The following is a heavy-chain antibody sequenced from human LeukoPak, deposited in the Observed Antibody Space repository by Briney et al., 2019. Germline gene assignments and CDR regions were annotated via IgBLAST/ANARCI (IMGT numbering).Heavy chain of an antibody. CDR1: GGSISSGGYY. J-gene: IGHJ3*02. D-gene: IGHD3-22*01. Sequence: SQTLSLTCTVSGGSISSGGYYWSWIRQHPGKGLEWIGYIYYSGSTYYNPSLKSRVTISVDTSKNQFSLKLSSVAAADTAVYYCARVENVIYYDSRAGAFDIWGQGTMVTVSS. V-gene: IGHV4-31*03. CDR2: IYYSGST. CDR3: ARVENVIYYDSRAGAFDI.